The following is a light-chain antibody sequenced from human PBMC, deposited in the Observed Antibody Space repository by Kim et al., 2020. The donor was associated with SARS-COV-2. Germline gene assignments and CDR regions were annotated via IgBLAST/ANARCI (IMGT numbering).Light chain of an antibody. V-gene: IGKV3-20*01. CDR2: GAS. CDR1: QTVISTY. J-gene: IGKJ1*01. Sequence: EIVLTQSPGTPSLSPGESATLSCRASQTVISTYVAWYQQKPGQAPRLLIYGASSRATGVADRFSGSGSGTDFTLTIRGLEPEDFAVYYCQQYSTPPWTFGQGTKVDIK. CDR3: QQYSTPPWT.